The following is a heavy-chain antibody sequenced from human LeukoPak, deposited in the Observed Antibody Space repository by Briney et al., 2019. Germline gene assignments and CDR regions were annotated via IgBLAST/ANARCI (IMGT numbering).Heavy chain of an antibody. CDR3: ARVGSAAIPYGMDV. V-gene: IGHV4-59*01. CDR2: VYYSGST. J-gene: IGHJ6*02. Sequence: SETLSLTCTVSGGSISSYYWSWIRQPPGKGLEWIGYVYYSGSTNYNPSLKSRVTISVDTSKNQFSLKLSSVTAADTAVYYCARVGSAAIPYGMDVWGQGTTVTVSS. CDR1: GGSISSYY. D-gene: IGHD2-2*01.